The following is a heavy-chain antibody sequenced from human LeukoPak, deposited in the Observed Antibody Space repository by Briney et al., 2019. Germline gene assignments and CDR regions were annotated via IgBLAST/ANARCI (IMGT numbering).Heavy chain of an antibody. CDR1: GGSISSYY. Sequence: PSETLSLTCTVSGGSISSYYWSWIRQPPGRGLEWIGYIYYSGSTNYNPSLKSRVTISVDTSKNQFSLKLSSVTAADTAVYYCARDRYGDWSKYGMDVWGQGTTVIVSS. V-gene: IGHV4-59*01. D-gene: IGHD4-17*01. J-gene: IGHJ6*02. CDR3: ARDRYGDWSKYGMDV. CDR2: IYYSGST.